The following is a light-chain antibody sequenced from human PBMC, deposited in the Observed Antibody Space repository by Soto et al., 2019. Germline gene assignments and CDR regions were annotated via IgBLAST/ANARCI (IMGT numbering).Light chain of an antibody. CDR3: TSYTSRNTLV. CDR1: SSDVGGYNS. Sequence: QSALTQPASVSGSPGRSITISCTGTSSDVGGYNSVSWYQQHPGKAPKLIIDDVPNRPSGISNRFSGSKSGNTASLTISGLQAEDEADYYSTSYTSRNTLVFGSGTKLTVL. CDR2: DVP. J-gene: IGLJ1*01. V-gene: IGLV2-14*03.